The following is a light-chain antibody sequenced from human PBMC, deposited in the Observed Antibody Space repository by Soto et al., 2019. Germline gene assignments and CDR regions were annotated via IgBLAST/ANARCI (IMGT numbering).Light chain of an antibody. CDR2: KAA. Sequence: DIQMTKSPSTLPASIEDRVTIACRARQSISSWLAWYQQKPGKAPKLLIYKAASLESGVASRFSGSGSGTEFTLTSSSLQPDDFATYYWQQYNSYTSFGGGTKVEIK. CDR1: QSISSW. V-gene: IGKV1-5*03. CDR3: QQYNSYTS. J-gene: IGKJ4*01.